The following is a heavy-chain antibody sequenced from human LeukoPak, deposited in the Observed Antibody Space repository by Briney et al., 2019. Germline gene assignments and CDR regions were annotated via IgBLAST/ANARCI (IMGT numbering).Heavy chain of an antibody. Sequence: GGSLRLSCAASGFTFSSYAMSWVRQAPGKGLEWVSAISGSGGSTYYADSVKGRFTISRDNSKNTLYLQMNSLRAEDTAVYYCAKDPDTYYYDSSGYYNNWFDPWGQGTLVTVSS. V-gene: IGHV3-23*01. J-gene: IGHJ5*02. CDR3: AKDPDTYYYDSSGYYNNWFDP. CDR1: GFTFSSYA. CDR2: ISGSGGST. D-gene: IGHD3-22*01.